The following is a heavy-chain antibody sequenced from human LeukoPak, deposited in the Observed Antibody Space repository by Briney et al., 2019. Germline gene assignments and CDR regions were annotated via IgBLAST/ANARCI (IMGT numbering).Heavy chain of an antibody. Sequence: GGSLRLSCAASGFTFSSYAMSWVRQAPGKGLEWVSAISGSGGSTYYADSVKGRFTISRDNSKNTLYLQMNSLRAEDTAVYYCAKDPELAYCGGDCYSFDYWGQGTLVTVSS. V-gene: IGHV3-23*01. D-gene: IGHD2-21*02. J-gene: IGHJ4*02. CDR2: ISGSGGST. CDR3: AKDPELAYCGGDCYSFDY. CDR1: GFTFSSYA.